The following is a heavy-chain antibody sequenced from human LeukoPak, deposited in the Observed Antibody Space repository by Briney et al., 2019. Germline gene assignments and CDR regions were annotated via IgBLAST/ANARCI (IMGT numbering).Heavy chain of an antibody. CDR1: GDSVSSNNGA. J-gene: IGHJ4*02. CDR2: TYYRSKWYD. Sequence: SQTLSLTCGISGDSVSSNNGAWNWIRQSPSRGLEWLGRTYYRSKWYDDYAGSVQGRITISPDTSKNQFSLHLYSVTPEDTAVYYCARDVGTSSWYTFDYWGQGTLVTVSS. D-gene: IGHD6-13*01. V-gene: IGHV6-1*01. CDR3: ARDVGTSSWYTFDY.